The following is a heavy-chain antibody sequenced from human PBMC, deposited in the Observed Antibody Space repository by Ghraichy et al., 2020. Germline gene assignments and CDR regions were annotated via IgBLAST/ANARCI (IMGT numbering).Heavy chain of an antibody. Sequence: GGSLRLSCAPSGFSVSNYGMSWVRQAPGKGLEWVSAVRASGGITYYADSVKGRFTVSRDTSKNTGYLQMNSLRAEDTAVYYCAKDSGWLHDYWGQGTLVTVSS. V-gene: IGHV3-23*01. J-gene: IGHJ4*02. D-gene: IGHD5-24*01. CDR1: GFSVSNYG. CDR3: AKDSGWLHDY. CDR2: VRASGGIT.